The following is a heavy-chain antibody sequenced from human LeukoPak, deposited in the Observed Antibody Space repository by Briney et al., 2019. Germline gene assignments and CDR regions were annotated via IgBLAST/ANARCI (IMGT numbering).Heavy chain of an antibody. Sequence: ASETLSLTCTVSGGSISSSSYYWGWIRQPPGKGLEWIGSIYYSGSTYYNPSLKSRVTISVDTSKNQFSLKLSSVTAADTAVYYCARLESSSWSYYYYYYMDVWGKGTTVTISS. J-gene: IGHJ6*03. D-gene: IGHD6-13*01. CDR3: ARLESSSWSYYYYYYMDV. CDR2: IYYSGST. V-gene: IGHV4-39*01. CDR1: GGSISSSSYY.